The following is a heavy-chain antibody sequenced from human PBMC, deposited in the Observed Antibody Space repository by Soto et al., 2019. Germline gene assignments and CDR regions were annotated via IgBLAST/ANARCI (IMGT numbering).Heavy chain of an antibody. V-gene: IGHV4-59*08. CDR1: GGSISSYY. Sequence: QVQLQESGPGLVKPSETLSLSCTVSGGSISSYYWSWFRQSPGKRMEWIGYVHHSWGSSYNPSLQSRVAISLDTSKSQFSLKVTSVTATDTAVYYCARQGFGPLHGLADVWGQGTTVTVSS. CDR3: ARQGFGPLHGLADV. J-gene: IGHJ6*02. CDR2: VHHSWGS. D-gene: IGHD3-10*01.